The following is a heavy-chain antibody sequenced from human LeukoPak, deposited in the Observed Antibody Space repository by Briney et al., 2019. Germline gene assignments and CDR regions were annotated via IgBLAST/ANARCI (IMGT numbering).Heavy chain of an antibody. V-gene: IGHV5-51*01. CDR3: ARYEDLYLFDY. J-gene: IGHJ4*02. Sequence: GESLKISCKGSGYSFTTTWIGWVRQMPGKGLGWMGIIYPGDSDTRYSPSFEGQVIISVDKSINTAYLQWSSLKASDSAMYFCARYEDLYLFDYWGQGTLVTVSS. CDR1: GYSFTTTW. D-gene: IGHD3-16*01. CDR2: IYPGDSDT.